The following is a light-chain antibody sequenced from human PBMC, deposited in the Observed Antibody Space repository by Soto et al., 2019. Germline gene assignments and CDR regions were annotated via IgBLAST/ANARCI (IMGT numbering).Light chain of an antibody. V-gene: IGLV2-11*01. CDR1: SSDVGGYDF. Sequence: QSALTQPRSVSGSPGQSVTISCTGSSSDVGGYDFVSWYQQHPGKAPKLMISDVSERPYGVPDRFSGSKSANTASLTISGLQAEDEADYYCCSYAGTYTLVFGGGTKLTVL. J-gene: IGLJ3*02. CDR2: DVS. CDR3: CSYAGTYTLV.